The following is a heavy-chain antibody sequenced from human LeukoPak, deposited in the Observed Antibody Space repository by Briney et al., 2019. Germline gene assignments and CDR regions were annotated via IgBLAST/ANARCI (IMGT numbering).Heavy chain of an antibody. CDR2: IKQDGSEK. V-gene: IGHV3-7*01. CDR3: ARGGFGWFGELLNFDY. J-gene: IGHJ4*02. Sequence: GGSLRLSCAASGFTFSSYWMSWVRQAPGKGLEWVANIKQDGSEKYYVDSVKGRFTISRDNAKNSLYLQMHSLRAEDTAVYYRARGGFGWFGELLNFDYWGQGTLVTVSS. D-gene: IGHD3-10*01. CDR1: GFTFSSYW.